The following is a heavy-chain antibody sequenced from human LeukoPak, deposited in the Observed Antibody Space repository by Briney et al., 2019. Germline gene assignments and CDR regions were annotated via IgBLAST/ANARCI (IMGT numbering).Heavy chain of an antibody. CDR2: INHNGNVN. CDR1: GFTFSSYW. V-gene: IGHV3-7*01. CDR3: ARDQLEPSRWFDY. J-gene: IGHJ4*02. Sequence: GGSLRLSCAASGFTFSSYWMNWARQAPGKGLEWVASINHNGNVNYYVDSVKGRFTISRDNAKNTLYLQMNSLRVEDTAVYYCARDQLEPSRWFDYWGQGTLVTVSS. D-gene: IGHD1-1*01.